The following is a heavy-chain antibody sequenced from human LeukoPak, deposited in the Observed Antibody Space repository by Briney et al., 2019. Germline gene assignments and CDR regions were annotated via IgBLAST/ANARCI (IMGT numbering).Heavy chain of an antibody. Sequence: AASVKVSCKASGCTFTDYYIHWVRQAPGQGLEWMGWISPNSGGTNFAQKFQGRVTMTRDTSISTAYMELSRLRSDDTAVYHCAKAPKKPGSYSYGYFDYWGQGTLVTVSS. CDR2: ISPNSGGT. J-gene: IGHJ4*02. V-gene: IGHV1-2*02. D-gene: IGHD5-18*01. CDR3: AKAPKKPGSYSYGYFDY. CDR1: GCTFTDYY.